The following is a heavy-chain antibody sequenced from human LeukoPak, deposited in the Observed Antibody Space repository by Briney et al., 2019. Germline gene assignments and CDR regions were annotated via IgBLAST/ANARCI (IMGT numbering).Heavy chain of an antibody. Sequence: PGGSLKISCKGSGSRFTSYWIGWGRQMPGKGLEGMGIIYPGDSDTRYTPSFPAQVTISAAKSISTAYLQWSSLKASDTAMYYCARNYGSGSYYIPLGDWGQGTLVTVSS. J-gene: IGHJ1*01. V-gene: IGHV5-51*01. CDR3: ARNYGSGSYYIPLGD. CDR1: GSRFTSYW. D-gene: IGHD3-10*01. CDR2: IYPGDSDT.